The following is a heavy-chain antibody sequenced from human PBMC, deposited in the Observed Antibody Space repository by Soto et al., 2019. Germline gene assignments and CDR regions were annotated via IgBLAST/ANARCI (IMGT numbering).Heavy chain of an antibody. J-gene: IGHJ4*02. Sequence: QVQLQESGPRLVSPSQTLSLTCTVSGGSISSAAYCWSWIRQSPDKGLEWIGHIYDGGTTYSSPSLKRRVTISADTSETQFSLKLSSVSAADTAVYYCARGPSGDKIDYWGQGIPVTVSS. CDR3: ARGPSGDKIDY. CDR2: IYDGGTT. V-gene: IGHV4-30-4*01. CDR1: GGSISSAAYC. D-gene: IGHD7-27*01.